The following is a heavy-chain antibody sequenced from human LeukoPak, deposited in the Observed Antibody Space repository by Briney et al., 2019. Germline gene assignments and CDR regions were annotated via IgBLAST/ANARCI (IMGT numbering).Heavy chain of an antibody. J-gene: IGHJ4*02. Sequence: AGGSLRLSCAASGFTFSSYGMHWVRQAPGKGLEWVAVIWYDGSNKYYADSVKGRFTISRDNSKNTLYLQMNSLRAEDTAVYYSAGASPYCSGGHCRLRFDYWGQGTLVTVSS. D-gene: IGHD2-15*01. CDR1: GFTFSSYG. V-gene: IGHV3-33*01. CDR3: AGASPYCSGGHCRLRFDY. CDR2: IWYDGSNK.